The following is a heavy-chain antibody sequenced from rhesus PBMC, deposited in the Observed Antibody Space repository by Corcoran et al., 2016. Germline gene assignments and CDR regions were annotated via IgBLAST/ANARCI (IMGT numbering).Heavy chain of an antibody. Sequence: QVTLKESGPALVKPTQTLTLTCTFSGFSISTSGLGVGWIRQPPGKALEWLALIYWYDDKYYSTSLKSRLTISKDTSKNQVVLTMTNMDPVDTATYYCARRRGYYDSGYFDYWGQGVLVTVSS. V-gene: IGHV2-174*01. CDR3: ARRRGYYDSGYFDY. J-gene: IGHJ4*01. CDR1: GFSISTSGLG. D-gene: IGHD3-28*01. CDR2: IYWYDDK.